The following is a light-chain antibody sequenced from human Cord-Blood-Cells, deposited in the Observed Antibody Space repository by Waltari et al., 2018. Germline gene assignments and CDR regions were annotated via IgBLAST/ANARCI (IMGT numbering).Light chain of an antibody. V-gene: IGLV2-14*01. CDR1: SSDFGGYNY. CDR2: DVS. J-gene: IGLJ2*01. CDR3: SSYTSSSTLVV. Sequence: QSALTQPASVSGSPGQSITISCTGTSSDFGGYNYVPWYQQHPVKAPKLMIYDVSNRPSGVSNRFSGSKSGNTASLTISGLQAEDEADYYCSSYTSSSTLVVFGGGTKLTVL.